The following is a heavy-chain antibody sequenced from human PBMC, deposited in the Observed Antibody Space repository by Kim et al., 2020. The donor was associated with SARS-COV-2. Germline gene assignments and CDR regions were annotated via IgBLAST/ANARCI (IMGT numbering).Heavy chain of an antibody. D-gene: IGHD3-9*01. V-gene: IGHV4-31*03. Sequence: LSLPFPFSCVSLRSGGYYWSWIRQHPGKGLEWIGYIYYSGSTYYNPSLKSRVTISVDTSKNQFSLKLSSVTAADTAVYYCARANYDILTGYFSYLHNWFDPWGQGTLVTVSS. CDR3: ARANYDILTGYFSYLHNWFDP. J-gene: IGHJ5*02. CDR2: IYYSGST. CDR1: CVSLRSGGYY.